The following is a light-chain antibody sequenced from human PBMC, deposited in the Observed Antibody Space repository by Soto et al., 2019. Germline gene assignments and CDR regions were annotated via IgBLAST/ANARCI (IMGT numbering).Light chain of an antibody. CDR3: SSYTSSSTRV. Sequence: QSVLTQPASVSGSPGQSITISCTGTSSDVGGYNYVSWYQQHPGKAPKLMIYEVSNRTSGVSNRFSGSKSGNTASLTISGLQAEDEDDYYCSSYTSSSTRVFAGGTKLTVL. CDR2: EVS. V-gene: IGLV2-14*01. CDR1: SSDVGGYNY. J-gene: IGLJ3*02.